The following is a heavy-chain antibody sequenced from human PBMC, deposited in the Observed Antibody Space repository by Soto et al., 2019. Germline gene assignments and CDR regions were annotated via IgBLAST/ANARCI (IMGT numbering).Heavy chain of an antibody. V-gene: IGHV3-30*18. CDR2: ISYDGSDK. CDR3: AKALGELSPESYDY. CDR1: GFTFSSYA. D-gene: IGHD3-16*02. Sequence: QVPLVESGGGVVQPGRSLRLSCAASGFTFSSYAMHWVRQAPGKGLEWVAVISYDGSDKYYADSVKGRFTISRDNSKNPLNLQMNSLRADDTAVYYCAKALGELSPESYDYWGQGTLITVSS. J-gene: IGHJ4*02.